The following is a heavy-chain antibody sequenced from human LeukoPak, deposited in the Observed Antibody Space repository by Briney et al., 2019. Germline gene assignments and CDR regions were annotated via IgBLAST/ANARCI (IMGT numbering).Heavy chain of an antibody. CDR3: ARVPDSSSWYGGGFDY. D-gene: IGHD6-13*01. J-gene: IGHJ4*02. CDR2: INAGNGNT. CDR1: GYTFTSYA. V-gene: IGHV1-3*01. Sequence: ASVKVSCKASGYTFTSYAMHWARQAPGQRLEWMGWINAGNGNTKYSQKFQGRVTITRDTSASTAYMELSSLRSEDTAVYYCARVPDSSSWYGGGFDYWGQGTLVTVSS.